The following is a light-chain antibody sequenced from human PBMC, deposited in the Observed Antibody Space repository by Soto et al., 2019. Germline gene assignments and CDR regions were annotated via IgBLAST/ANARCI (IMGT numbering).Light chain of an antibody. Sequence: SALTEPASVSSSPGQSITVSCTGTSSDVGGHNYVSWFQQHPGQAPKLLIYEVTTRPSGVSTRFSGSKSGNTASLTISGLQAEDEADYHCSSYSSSGTLFVFGTGTKVTVL. CDR1: SSDVGGHNY. CDR2: EVT. J-gene: IGLJ1*01. V-gene: IGLV2-14*01. CDR3: SSYSSSGTLFV.